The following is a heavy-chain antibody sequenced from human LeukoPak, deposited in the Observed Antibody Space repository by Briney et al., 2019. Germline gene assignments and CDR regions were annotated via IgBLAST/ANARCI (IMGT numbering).Heavy chain of an antibody. D-gene: IGHD3-16*02. V-gene: IGHV3-20*04. CDR2: INWNGGST. CDR3: ARGLRLGELSLGISYYYYYYYMDV. CDR1: GFTFDDYG. Sequence: GGSLRLSCAASGFTFDDYGMSWVRQAPGKGLGWVSGINWNGGSTGYADSVKGRFTISRDNAKNSLYLQMNSLRAEDTALYYCARGLRLGELSLGISYYYYYYYMDVWGKGTTVTVSS. J-gene: IGHJ6*03.